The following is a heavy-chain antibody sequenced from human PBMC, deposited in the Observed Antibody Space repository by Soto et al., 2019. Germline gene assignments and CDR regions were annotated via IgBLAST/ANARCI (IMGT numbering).Heavy chain of an antibody. CDR1: GFPFSSYG. V-gene: IGHV3-30*18. J-gene: IGHJ6*02. CDR3: AKPSYYYYYYGMDV. CDR2: ISYDGSNK. D-gene: IGHD6-6*01. Sequence: PGGSLRLSCAASGFPFSSYGMHWVRQAPGKGLEWVAVISYDGSNKHYADSVKGRFTISRDNSKNTLYLQMNSLRAEDTAVYYCAKPSYYYYYYGMDVWGQGTTVTVSS.